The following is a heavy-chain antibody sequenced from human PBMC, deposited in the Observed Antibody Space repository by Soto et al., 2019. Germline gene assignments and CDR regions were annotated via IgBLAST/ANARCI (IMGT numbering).Heavy chain of an antibody. Sequence: QVQLVESGGGVVQPGMSLRLSCAASGFTFSSYGMHWVRQAPGKGLEWVAVIWYDGSNKYYADSVKGRFTISRDNSKNTLYLQMNSLRAEDTAVYYCARDQLDYGSGMDAFDIWGQGTMVTVSS. J-gene: IGHJ3*02. CDR3: ARDQLDYGSGMDAFDI. D-gene: IGHD3-10*01. V-gene: IGHV3-33*01. CDR2: IWYDGSNK. CDR1: GFTFSSYG.